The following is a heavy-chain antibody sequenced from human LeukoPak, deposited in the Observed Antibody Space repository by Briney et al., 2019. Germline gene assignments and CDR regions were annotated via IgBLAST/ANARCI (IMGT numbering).Heavy chain of an antibody. CDR2: INAGNGNT. CDR1: GYTFTSYA. Sequence: ASVKVSCKASGYTFTSYAMHWVRQAPGQRLEWMGWINAGNGNTKYSQEFQGGVTITRDTSASTAYMELSSLRSDDTAVYYCAGSRIVVVPAESDAFDIWGQGTMVTVSS. V-gene: IGHV1-3*01. J-gene: IGHJ3*02. CDR3: AGSRIVVVPAESDAFDI. D-gene: IGHD2-2*01.